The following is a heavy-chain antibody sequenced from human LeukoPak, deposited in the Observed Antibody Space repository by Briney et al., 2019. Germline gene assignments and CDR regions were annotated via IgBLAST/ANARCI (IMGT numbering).Heavy chain of an antibody. J-gene: IGHJ4*02. CDR2: IYYSGST. D-gene: IGHD4-17*01. Sequence: SETLSLTCTVSGGSISSGDYYWSWIRQPPGKGLEWIGYIYYSGSTYYNPSLKSRVTISVDTSKNQFSLKLSSVTAADTAVYYCARESYGDKLKGYYFDYWGQGTLVTVSS. CDR3: ARESYGDKLKGYYFDY. CDR1: GGSISSGDYY. V-gene: IGHV4-30-4*01.